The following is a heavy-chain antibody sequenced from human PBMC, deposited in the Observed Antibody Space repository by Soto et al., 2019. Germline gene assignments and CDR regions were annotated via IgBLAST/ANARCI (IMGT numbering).Heavy chain of an antibody. CDR3: AREHSSSWYVSWFDP. Sequence: LPGGSLRLSYAASGFTFSSYGMHWVRQAPGKGLEWVAVIWYDGSNKYYADSVKGRFTISRDNSKNTLYLQMNSLRAEDTAVYYCAREHSSSWYVSWFDPWGQGTLVTVSS. D-gene: IGHD6-13*01. CDR1: GFTFSSYG. CDR2: IWYDGSNK. J-gene: IGHJ5*02. V-gene: IGHV3-33*01.